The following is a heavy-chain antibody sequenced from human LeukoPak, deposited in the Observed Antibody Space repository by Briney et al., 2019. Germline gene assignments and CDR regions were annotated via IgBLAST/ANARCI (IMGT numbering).Heavy chain of an antibody. CDR1: GGSISSGDYY. CDR2: IYYSGST. V-gene: IGHV4-30-4*01. Sequence: PSETLSLTCTVSGGSISSGDYYWSWIRQPPGKGLEWIGYIYYSGSTYYNPSLKSRVTISVDTSKNQFSLKLSSVTAADTAGYYGPLSIGYSSGWYGQNFDYGGKGTRVTFSS. J-gene: IGHJ4*02. D-gene: IGHD6-19*01. CDR3: PLSIGYSSGWYGQNFDY.